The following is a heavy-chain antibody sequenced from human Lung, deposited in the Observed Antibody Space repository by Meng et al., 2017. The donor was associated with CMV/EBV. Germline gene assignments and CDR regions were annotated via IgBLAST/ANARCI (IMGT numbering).Heavy chain of an antibody. CDR1: GFTVSSNY. CDR2: IYSGGST. V-gene: IGHV3-66*02. J-gene: IGHJ6*02. CDR3: ARETKYYSFWSGYEDYYYYVMDV. Sequence: GGSLRLSCAASGFTVSSNYMSWVRQAPGKGLEWVSVIYSGGSTYYADSVKGRFTISRDSSKNTLYLQMNSLRAEDTAVYYCARETKYYSFWSGYEDYYYYVMDVWGQGXTVTVSS. D-gene: IGHD3-3*01.